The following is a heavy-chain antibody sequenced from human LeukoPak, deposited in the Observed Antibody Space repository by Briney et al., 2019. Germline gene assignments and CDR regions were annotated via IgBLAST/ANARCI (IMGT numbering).Heavy chain of an antibody. V-gene: IGHV1-2*04. CDR2: IDLYTGGA. Sequence: ASVKVSCKASGYTFTDYHMHWVRQAPGQGLEWMGCIDLYTGGAHYAQKFQGWLSMTRDTSINTVYMELSSLRSDDTAVYYCARDILGRSNGGSNYFGMEVWGQGTTVTVSS. J-gene: IGHJ6*02. CDR3: ARDILGRSNGGSNYFGMEV. D-gene: IGHD2-15*01. CDR1: GYTFTDYH.